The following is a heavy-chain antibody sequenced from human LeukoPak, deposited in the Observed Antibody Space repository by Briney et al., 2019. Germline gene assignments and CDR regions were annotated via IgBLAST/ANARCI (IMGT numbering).Heavy chain of an antibody. J-gene: IGHJ6*03. CDR3: ARVPPHDTLMSYYYMDV. CDR1: GFTFSNYW. CDR2: IKRDGSDN. V-gene: IGHV3-7*04. D-gene: IGHD3-9*01. Sequence: GGSLRLSCAASGFTFSNYWMSWVRQAPGKGLEWVANIKRDGSDNYYVGSVEGRFTISRDNAKNSLYLQMNSLRAEDTAVYYCARVPPHDTLMSYYYMDVWGKGTTVTVSS.